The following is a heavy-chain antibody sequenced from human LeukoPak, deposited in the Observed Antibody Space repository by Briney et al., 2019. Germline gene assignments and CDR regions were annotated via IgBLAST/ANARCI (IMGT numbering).Heavy chain of an antibody. Sequence: GGSLRLSCAASGFTFSSYWMHWVRQAPGKGLVWVSRINSDGSSTSYADSVKGRFTISRDNSKNTLYLQMNSLRAEDTAVYYCAKGRSSWYDFFDYWGQGTLVTVSS. CDR2: INSDGSST. CDR3: AKGRSSWYDFFDY. CDR1: GFTFSSYW. V-gene: IGHV3-74*01. D-gene: IGHD6-13*01. J-gene: IGHJ4*02.